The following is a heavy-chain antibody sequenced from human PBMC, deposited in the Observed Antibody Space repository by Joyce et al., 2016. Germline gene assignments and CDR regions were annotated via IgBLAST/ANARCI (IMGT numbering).Heavy chain of an antibody. Sequence: QVQLQESGPGLVKPSGTLSLTCAVSGGSISSSNWWSWVRQSPGKGLEWIGEIYYSGYTNYSPALKSRVTMSIDKSKNQFSLKLSSVTAADTAVYYCATSIYRNYAFDYWGQGALVLVSS. CDR2: IYYSGYT. J-gene: IGHJ4*02. V-gene: IGHV4-4*02. CDR1: GGSISSSNW. D-gene: IGHD4-11*01. CDR3: ATSIYRNYAFDY.